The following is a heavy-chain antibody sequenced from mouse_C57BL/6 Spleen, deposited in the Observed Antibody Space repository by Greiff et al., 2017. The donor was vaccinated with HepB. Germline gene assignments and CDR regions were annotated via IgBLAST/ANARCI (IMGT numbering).Heavy chain of an antibody. CDR3: ARDTTVVAGGNY. J-gene: IGHJ2*01. CDR1: GYTFTSYW. V-gene: IGHV1-64*01. Sequence: VQLQQSGAELVKPGASVKLSCKASGYTFTSYWMHWVKQRPGQGLEWIGMIHPNSGSTNYNEKFKSKATLTVDKSSSTAYMQLSSLTSEDSAVYYCARDTTVVAGGNYWGQGTTLTVSS. D-gene: IGHD1-1*01. CDR2: IHPNSGST.